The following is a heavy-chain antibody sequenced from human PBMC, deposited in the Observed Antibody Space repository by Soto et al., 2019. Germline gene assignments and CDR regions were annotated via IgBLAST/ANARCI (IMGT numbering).Heavy chain of an antibody. CDR2: ISGSGGST. V-gene: IGHV3-23*01. D-gene: IGHD6-6*01. J-gene: IGHJ4*02. CDR1: GFTFSSYA. Sequence: PGGSLRLSCAASGFTFSSYAMSWVRQAPGKGLEWVSAISGSGGSTYYADSVKGRFTISRDNSKNTLYLQMNSLRAEDTAVYYCAKTPSSYSSSRRIAYYFDYWGQGTLVTVSS. CDR3: AKTPSSYSSSRRIAYYFDY.